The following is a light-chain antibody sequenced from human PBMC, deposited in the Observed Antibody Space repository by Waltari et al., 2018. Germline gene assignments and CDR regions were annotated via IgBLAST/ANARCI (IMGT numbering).Light chain of an antibody. J-gene: IGKJ5*01. CDR2: DVS. CDR3: QQCETTPT. V-gene: IGKV1-39*01. CDR1: QSVKRH. Sequence: DIQMTQSPSALSASVGDRITITCRASQSVKRHMNWYQQKQGQAPKLLMYDVSTLQSGVPSRFSGSGYGTDFTLTITDLQPDDFGTYFCQQCETTPTFGQGTRLDIK.